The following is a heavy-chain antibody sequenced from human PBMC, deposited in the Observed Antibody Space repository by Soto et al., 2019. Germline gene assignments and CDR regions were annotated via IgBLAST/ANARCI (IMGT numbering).Heavy chain of an antibody. D-gene: IGHD5-12*01. CDR3: ARNSGYDPNWFDP. Sequence: ASVKVSCKASGYTFTSYAMHWVRQAPGQRLEWMGWINAGNGNTKYSQKFQGRVTITRDTSASTAYMELSSLRSEDTAVYYCARNSGYDPNWFDPWGQGTLVTVSS. CDR1: GYTFTSYA. V-gene: IGHV1-3*01. CDR2: INAGNGNT. J-gene: IGHJ5*02.